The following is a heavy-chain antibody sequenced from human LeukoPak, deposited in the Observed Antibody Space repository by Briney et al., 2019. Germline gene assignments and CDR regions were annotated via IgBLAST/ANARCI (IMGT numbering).Heavy chain of an antibody. CDR3: ASDPPYYYDSSGLYYYGMDV. CDR1: GGSISSGDYY. V-gene: IGHV4-30-4*01. CDR2: IYYSGST. D-gene: IGHD3-22*01. J-gene: IGHJ6*02. Sequence: SQTLSLTCTVSGGSISSGDYYWSWIRQPPGKGLEWIGYIYYSGSTYYNPSLKSRVTISVDTSKNQFSLKLSSVTAADTAVYYCASDPPYYYDSSGLYYYGMDVWGQGTTVTVSS.